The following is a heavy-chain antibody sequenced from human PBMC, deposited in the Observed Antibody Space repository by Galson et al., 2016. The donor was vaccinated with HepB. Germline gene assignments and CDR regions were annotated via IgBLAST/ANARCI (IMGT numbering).Heavy chain of an antibody. CDR3: AETVLTAVGDWFDP. Sequence: QSGAEVKKPGESLRISCYLSGATVTNSWISWVRQVPGKGLEWMGRVDATNSYTFYSPSFQGHVTISADKSINTAYLQWSSLKPSDTALYFCAETVLTAVGDWFDPWGQGTRVTVSS. V-gene: IGHV5-10-1*01. CDR1: GATVTNSW. CDR2: VDATNSYT. J-gene: IGHJ5*02. D-gene: IGHD7-27*01.